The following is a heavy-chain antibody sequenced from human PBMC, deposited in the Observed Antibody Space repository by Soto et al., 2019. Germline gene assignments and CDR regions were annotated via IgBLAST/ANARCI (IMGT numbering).Heavy chain of an antibody. CDR3: ARRGYYDSSGRQGFDP. Sequence: GESLKISCKGSGYSFTSYWIGWVRQMPGKGLEWIGIIYPGDSDTRYSPSFQGQVTISADKSISTAYLQWSSLKASDTAMYYCARRGYYDSSGRQGFDPWGQGTLVTVSS. V-gene: IGHV5-51*01. CDR2: IYPGDSDT. CDR1: GYSFTSYW. J-gene: IGHJ5*02. D-gene: IGHD3-22*01.